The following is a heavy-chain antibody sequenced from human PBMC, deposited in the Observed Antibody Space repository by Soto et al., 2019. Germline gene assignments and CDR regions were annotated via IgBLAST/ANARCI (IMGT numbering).Heavy chain of an antibody. CDR2: ISAYNGNT. CDR3: ARDLPPVDY. CDR1: GYIFSSYF. J-gene: IGHJ4*02. Sequence: QVQLVQSGAEVKKPGASVKVSCKASGYIFSSYFISWVRQAPGQGLEWMGWISAYNGNTNYAQNLQGRVTMTTDTSSSTAYMELSSPRSDDTAVYSCARDLPPVDYWGQGTLVTVSS. V-gene: IGHV1-18*01.